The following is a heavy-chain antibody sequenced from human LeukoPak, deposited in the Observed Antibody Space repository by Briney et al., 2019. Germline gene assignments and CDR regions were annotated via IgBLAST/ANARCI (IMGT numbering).Heavy chain of an antibody. CDR3: ARDSGYSGYSDY. Sequence: PGGSLRLSCAASGFTFSDYYMSWIRQASGKGLEWVSYISSSSSYTDYADSVKGRFTISRDNAKNSLNLQMNSLRAEDTAVYYCARDSGYSGYSDYWGQGTLVTVSS. D-gene: IGHD5-12*01. V-gene: IGHV3-11*05. CDR2: ISSSSSYT. J-gene: IGHJ4*02. CDR1: GFTFSDYY.